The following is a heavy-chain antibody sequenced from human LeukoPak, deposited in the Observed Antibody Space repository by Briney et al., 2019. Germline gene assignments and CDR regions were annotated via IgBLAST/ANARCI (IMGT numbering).Heavy chain of an antibody. CDR2: ISGSGGST. D-gene: IGHD3-22*01. V-gene: IGHV3-23*01. J-gene: IGHJ4*02. CDR3: AKDLEAVYYYDTRGYWTFDY. Sequence: QTGGSLRLSCAASGFTFSSYAMSWVRQAPGKGLEWVSAISGSGGSTYYADSVKGRFTISRDNSKNTLYLQMNSLRAEDTAVYYCAKDLEAVYYYDTRGYWTFDYWGQGTLVTVSS. CDR1: GFTFSSYA.